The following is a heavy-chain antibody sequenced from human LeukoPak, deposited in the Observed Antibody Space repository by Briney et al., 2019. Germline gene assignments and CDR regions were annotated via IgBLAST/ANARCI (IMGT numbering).Heavy chain of an antibody. V-gene: IGHV1-3*01. D-gene: IGHD2-15*01. CDR3: ARPSGYCSGGSCHLTLDFQH. CDR2: INAGNGNT. J-gene: IGHJ1*01. CDR1: GYTFTSYA. Sequence: ASVKVSCKASGYTFTSYAMHWVRQAPGQRLEWMGWINAGNGNTKYSQKFQGRVTITRDTSASTAYMELSSLRSEDTAVYYCARPSGYCSGGSCHLTLDFQHWGQGTLVTVSS.